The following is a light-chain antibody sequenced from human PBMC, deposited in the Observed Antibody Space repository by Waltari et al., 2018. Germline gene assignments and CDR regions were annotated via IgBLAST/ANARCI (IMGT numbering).Light chain of an antibody. CDR1: QGIGSS. J-gene: IGKJ1*01. Sequence: DIQMTQSPSSVSASVGDRVPITCRASQGIGSSLAWYQQKPGKAPKLLIYSASALQSGVPSRFSGAQSGTEFTLTISSLLPEDFGTYYCQQARNFPWTFGQGTEVDVK. CDR2: SAS. V-gene: IGKV1D-12*01. CDR3: QQARNFPWT.